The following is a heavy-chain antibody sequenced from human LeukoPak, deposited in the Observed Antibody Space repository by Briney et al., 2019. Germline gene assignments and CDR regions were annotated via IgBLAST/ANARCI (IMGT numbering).Heavy chain of an antibody. V-gene: IGHV4-59*01. Sequence: SETLSLTCTVSGGSISSYYWSWIRQPPGKGLEWIGYTYYSGSTNYNPSLKSRISISVDTSKNQFSLKLSSVTAADTAVYYCARVGWLHHHTYYFDYWGQGTLVTVSS. CDR3: ARVGWLHHHTYYFDY. CDR1: GGSISSYY. CDR2: TYYSGST. D-gene: IGHD5-24*01. J-gene: IGHJ4*02.